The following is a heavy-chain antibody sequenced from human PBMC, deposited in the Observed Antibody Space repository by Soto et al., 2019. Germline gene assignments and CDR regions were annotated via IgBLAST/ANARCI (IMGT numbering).Heavy chain of an antibody. D-gene: IGHD6-13*01. CDR1: GFTFGDYA. V-gene: IGHV3-9*01. J-gene: IGHJ4*02. Sequence: PGGSLRLSCAASGFTFGDYAMHWVRQAQGKGLESVSYITWNSGYIGYADSVNGRFTISRDNANNSLYLHMNSLKPEDTDFYYCAKALYGSSSSPIDYWGQGTLVTAPQ. CDR3: AKALYGSSSSPIDY. CDR2: ITWNSGYI.